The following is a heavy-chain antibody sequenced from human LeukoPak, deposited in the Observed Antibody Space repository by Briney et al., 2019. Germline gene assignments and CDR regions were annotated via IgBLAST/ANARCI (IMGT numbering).Heavy chain of an antibody. CDR1: GFTFSPPG. Sequence: GGSLRLSCECSGFTFSPPGMNWVRQAPGRGLEWVSAVRGTGDMTYQTDSVKGRFTISRDNSKNTVYLQMNSLRVEDTAVYFCAKGLSASGRLNAFDLWGQGTMVTVSS. J-gene: IGHJ3*01. V-gene: IGHV3-23*01. CDR3: AKGLSASGRLNAFDL. D-gene: IGHD3-3*01. CDR2: VRGTGDMT.